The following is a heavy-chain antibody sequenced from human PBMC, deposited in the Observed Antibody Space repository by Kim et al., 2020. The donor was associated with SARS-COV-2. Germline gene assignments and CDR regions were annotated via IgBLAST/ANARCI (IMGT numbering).Heavy chain of an antibody. CDR3: ARARRITIFGVVIARNWFDP. J-gene: IGHJ5*02. V-gene: IGHV4-34*01. CDR2: INHSGST. CDR1: GGSFSGYY. Sequence: SETLSLTCAVYGGSFSGYYWSWIRQPPGKGLEWIGEINHSGSTNYNPSLKSQVTISVDTSKNQFSLKLSSVTAADTAVYYCARARRITIFGVVIARNWFDPWGQGTLVTVSS. D-gene: IGHD3-3*01.